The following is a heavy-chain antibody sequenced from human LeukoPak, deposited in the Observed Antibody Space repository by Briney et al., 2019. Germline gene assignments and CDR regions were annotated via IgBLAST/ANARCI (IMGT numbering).Heavy chain of an antibody. V-gene: IGHV4-59*01. Sequence: SETLSLTCTVSGGSISSYYWSWIRQPPGKGLEWIGHIQNRGSTNYNPSLKSRVTLSVDTSKNQFSLKLTSVTAADTAVYYCARDRPGIAVAGDAFDIWGQGTMVTVSS. CDR2: IQNRGST. CDR3: ARDRPGIAVAGDAFDI. J-gene: IGHJ3*02. CDR1: GGSISSYY. D-gene: IGHD6-19*01.